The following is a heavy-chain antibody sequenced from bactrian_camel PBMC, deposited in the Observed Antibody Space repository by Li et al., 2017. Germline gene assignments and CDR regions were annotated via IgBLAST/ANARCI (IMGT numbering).Heavy chain of an antibody. D-gene: IGHD2*01. J-gene: IGHJ4*01. CDR3: AADAPSVVVAGPCRERGEFKY. CDR1: GNTYSAYC. Sequence: VQLVESGGGSVQAGGSLTLSCLVSGNTYSAYCLGWFRQAPGKEREWVGTIDSGGSTTSTDSVKGRFTLSEDHAKSTLYLQMDSLNPEDTAIYYCAADAPSVVVAGPCRERGEFKYWGQGTQVTVS. V-gene: IGHV3S53*01. CDR2: IDSGGST.